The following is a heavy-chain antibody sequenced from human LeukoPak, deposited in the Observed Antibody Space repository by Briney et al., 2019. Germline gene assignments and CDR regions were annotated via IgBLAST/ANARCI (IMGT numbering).Heavy chain of an antibody. D-gene: IGHD3-10*01. J-gene: IGHJ6*03. CDR1: GFTFSSYS. Sequence: GGSLRLSCAASGFTFSSYSMNWVRQAPGKGLEWVSYISSSSSTIYYADSVKGRFTISRDNAKNSLYLQMNSLRAEDTAVYYCARFGEGRTYYYYMDVWGKGTTVTVSS. V-gene: IGHV3-48*04. CDR3: ARFGEGRTYYYYMDV. CDR2: ISSSSSTI.